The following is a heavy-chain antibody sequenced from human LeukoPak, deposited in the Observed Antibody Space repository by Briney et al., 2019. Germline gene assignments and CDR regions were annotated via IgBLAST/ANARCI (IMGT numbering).Heavy chain of an antibody. Sequence: ASVKVSCKASGHTFTRYGISWVRQAPGQGLEWMGWISAYNGNTNYAQKLQGRVTMTTDTSTSTAYMELRSLRSDDTAVYYCARGYYGANRDAEYFQHWGQGTLVTVSS. CDR3: ARGYYGANRDAEYFQH. D-gene: IGHD4-23*01. J-gene: IGHJ1*01. V-gene: IGHV1-18*01. CDR2: ISAYNGNT. CDR1: GHTFTRYG.